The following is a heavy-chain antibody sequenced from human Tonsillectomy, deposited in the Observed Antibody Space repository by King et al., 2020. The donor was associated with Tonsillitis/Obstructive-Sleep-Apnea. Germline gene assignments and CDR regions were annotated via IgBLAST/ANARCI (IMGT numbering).Heavy chain of an antibody. CDR2: IKNKRDGGTT. CDR1: GFTFSDVW. V-gene: IGHV3-15*07. Sequence: VQLVESGGGLVKPGGSLILSCAASGFTFSDVWMNWVRQAPGKGLEWVGRIKNKRDGGTTDYAAPVKGRFTISRDDSKNTVYLQMNSLQTEDRAVYYCTRSRHGSGSPRGYFYYGMDVWGQGTTVTVSS. D-gene: IGHD3-10*01. J-gene: IGHJ6*02. CDR3: TRSRHGSGSPRGYFYYGMDV.